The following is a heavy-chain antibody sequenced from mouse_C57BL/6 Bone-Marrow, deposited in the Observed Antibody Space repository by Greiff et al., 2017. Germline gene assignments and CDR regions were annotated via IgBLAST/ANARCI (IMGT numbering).Heavy chain of an antibody. CDR2: IDPETGGT. CDR3: TGLTGWFAY. J-gene: IGHJ3*01. V-gene: IGHV1-15*01. Sequence: QVHVKQSGAELVRPGASVTLSCKASGYTFTDYEMHWVKQTPVHGLEWIGAIDPETGGTAYNQKFKGKAILTADKSSSTAYMELRSLTSEDSAVYYCTGLTGWFAYWGQGTLVTVSA. D-gene: IGHD4-1*01. CDR1: GYTFTDYE.